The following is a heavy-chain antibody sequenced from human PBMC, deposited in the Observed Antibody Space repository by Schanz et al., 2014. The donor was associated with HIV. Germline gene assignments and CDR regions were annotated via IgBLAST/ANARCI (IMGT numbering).Heavy chain of an antibody. J-gene: IGHJ4*02. CDR2: ISGKNGET. CDR3: ARGYCSGGTCYSGDY. CDR1: GYTFSRSA. D-gene: IGHD2-15*01. Sequence: QVQLVQSGPEVAQPGASVKVSCKASGYTFSRSAISWVRQAPGQGLEWMGWISGKNGETNYAQNFQGRVTMTTDTSASTTYMELRSLTSDDTAVYYCARGYCSGGTCYSGDYWGQGTLVTVSS. V-gene: IGHV1-18*01.